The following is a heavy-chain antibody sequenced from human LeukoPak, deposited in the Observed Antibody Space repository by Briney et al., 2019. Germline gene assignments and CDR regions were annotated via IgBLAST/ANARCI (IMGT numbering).Heavy chain of an antibody. Sequence: SETLSLTCTVSGGSISSGDCYWSWIRQPPGKGLEWIGYIYYSGSTYYNPSLKSRVTISVDTSKNQFSLKLSSVTAADTAVYYCAGEVYSSGWYPGGYFDLWGRGTLVTVSS. D-gene: IGHD6-19*01. CDR2: IYYSGST. J-gene: IGHJ2*01. CDR1: GGSISSGDCY. V-gene: IGHV4-30-4*01. CDR3: AGEVYSSGWYPGGYFDL.